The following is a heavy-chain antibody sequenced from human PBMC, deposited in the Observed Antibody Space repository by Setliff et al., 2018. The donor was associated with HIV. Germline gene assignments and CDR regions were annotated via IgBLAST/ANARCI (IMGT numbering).Heavy chain of an antibody. CDR3: ARGRDYVWGNYHYSGGGAFDI. V-gene: IGHV4-59*12. CDR1: GGSIGSYY. Sequence: SETLSLTCIVSGGSIGSYYWSWIRQSPGKGLEWIGYVYYTGSTNYNPSLKSRVTIGVDTSKNQFSLKLTSVTAADTAVYYCARGRDYVWGNYHYSGGGAFDIGGQGTAVTVSS. CDR2: VYYTGST. D-gene: IGHD3-16*02. J-gene: IGHJ3*02.